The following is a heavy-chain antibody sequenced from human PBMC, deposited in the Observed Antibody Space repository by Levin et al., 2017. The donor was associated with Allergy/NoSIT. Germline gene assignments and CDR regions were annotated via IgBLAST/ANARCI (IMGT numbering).Heavy chain of an antibody. D-gene: IGHD6-13*01. J-gene: IGHJ4*02. V-gene: IGHV4-59*01. CDR2: IYYSGST. Sequence: ASETLSLTCTVSGGSISSYYWSWIRQPPGKGLEWIGYIYYSGSTNYNPSLKSRVTISVDTSKNQFSLKLSSVTAADTAVYYCARSTRNTWQLVQANYFDYWGQGTLVTVSS. CDR3: ARSTRNTWQLVQANYFDY. CDR1: GGSISSYY.